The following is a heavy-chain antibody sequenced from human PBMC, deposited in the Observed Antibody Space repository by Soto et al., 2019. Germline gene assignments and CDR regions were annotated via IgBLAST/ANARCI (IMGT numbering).Heavy chain of an antibody. J-gene: IGHJ6*02. CDR1: GGTFSSYA. CDR2: IIPIFGTA. D-gene: IGHD3-3*01. CDR3: ARGIITILGVVVANYYYYYGMDV. V-gene: IGHV1-69*13. Sequence: SVKVSCKASGGTFSSYAISWVRQAPGQGLEWMGGIIPIFGTANYAQKFQGRVTITADESTSTAYMELSSLRSEDTAVYYCARGIITILGVVVANYYYYYGMDVWGQGTTVTVSS.